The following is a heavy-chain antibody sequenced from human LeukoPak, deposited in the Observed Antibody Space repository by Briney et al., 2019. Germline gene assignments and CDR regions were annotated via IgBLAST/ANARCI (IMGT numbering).Heavy chain of an antibody. J-gene: IGHJ4*02. CDR2: ISGSGGST. D-gene: IGHD3-22*01. Sequence: PGGSLRLSCAASGFTFSSYAMSWVRQAPGKGLEWVSAISGSGGSTYYADSVKGRFTISRDNSKNTLYLQMNSLRAEDTAVYYCAKVDDYYDSSGYSVVFDYWGQGTLVTVSS. V-gene: IGHV3-23*01. CDR1: GFTFSSYA. CDR3: AKVDDYYDSSGYSVVFDY.